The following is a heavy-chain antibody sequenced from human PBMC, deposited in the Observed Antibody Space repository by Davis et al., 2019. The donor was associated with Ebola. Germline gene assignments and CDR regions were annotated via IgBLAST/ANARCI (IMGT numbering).Heavy chain of an antibody. Sequence: HPQTLSLTCAISRDSVSSSGAAWIWIRHPPSRGLEWPGRTHYNSKWYNDYAVSVKSRITINPDTSKNQFSLQLNSVTPEDTALYYCARGWLRGSLDVRGEGTTVTVSS. D-gene: IGHD3-16*01. CDR2: THYNSKWYN. V-gene: IGHV6-1*01. CDR3: ARGWLRGSLDV. CDR1: RDSVSSSGAA. J-gene: IGHJ6*04.